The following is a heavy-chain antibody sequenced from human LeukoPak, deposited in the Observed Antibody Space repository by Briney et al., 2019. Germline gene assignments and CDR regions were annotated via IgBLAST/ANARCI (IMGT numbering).Heavy chain of an antibody. D-gene: IGHD6-19*01. CDR2: IRYDGSNK. CDR1: EFTFSSYG. CDR3: AKGLGSGLERYFDY. J-gene: IGHJ4*02. V-gene: IGHV3-30*02. Sequence: PGGSLRLSCAASEFTFSSYGMHWFRQAPGKGLEWVAFIRYDGSNKYYADSVKGRFTISRDNSKNTLYLQMNSLRAEDTAVYYCAKGLGSGLERYFDYWGQGTLVTVSS.